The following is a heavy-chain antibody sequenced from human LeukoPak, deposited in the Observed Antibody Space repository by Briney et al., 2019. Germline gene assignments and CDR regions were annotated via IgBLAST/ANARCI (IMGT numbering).Heavy chain of an antibody. D-gene: IGHD3-10*01. CDR1: GYTFTGYY. V-gene: IGHV1-2*04. CDR3: ARGPQIVIWFGELYGMDV. J-gene: IGHJ6*02. Sequence: ASVKVSCKASGYTFTGYYMHWVRQAPGQGLEWMGWINPNSGGTNYAQRFQGWVTMTRDTSISTAYMELSRLRSEDTAVYYCARGPQIVIWFGELYGMDVWGQGTTVTVSS. CDR2: INPNSGGT.